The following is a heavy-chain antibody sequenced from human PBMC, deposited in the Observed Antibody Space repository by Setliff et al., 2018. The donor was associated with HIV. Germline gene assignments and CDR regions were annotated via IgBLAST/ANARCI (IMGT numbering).Heavy chain of an antibody. CDR2: ISSRSQTI. V-gene: IGHV3-48*01. CDR3: ATDSSGYYLGGFDY. CDR1: GFTLSNYA. D-gene: IGHD3-22*01. J-gene: IGHJ4*02. Sequence: GGSLRLSCAASGFTLSNYALNWVRQAPGKGLEWISYISSRSQTIYYADSVKGRFTISRHNAKNSLYLQMNSLRAEDTAVYYCATDSSGYYLGGFDYWGQGTLVTVSS.